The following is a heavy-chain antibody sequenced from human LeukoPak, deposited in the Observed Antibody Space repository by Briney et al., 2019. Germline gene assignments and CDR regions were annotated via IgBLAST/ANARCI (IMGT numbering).Heavy chain of an antibody. D-gene: IGHD2-2*01. V-gene: IGHV3-23*01. Sequence: GGSLRLSCAASGFTFSSYAMSWVRQAPGKGLEWVSAISGSGGSTYYADSVKGRFTISRDNSKNTLYLQMNSLRAEDTAVYYCAKDLLGYCSSTSCRSDAFDIWGQGTVVTVSS. CDR1: GFTFSSYA. J-gene: IGHJ3*02. CDR3: AKDLLGYCSSTSCRSDAFDI. CDR2: ISGSGGST.